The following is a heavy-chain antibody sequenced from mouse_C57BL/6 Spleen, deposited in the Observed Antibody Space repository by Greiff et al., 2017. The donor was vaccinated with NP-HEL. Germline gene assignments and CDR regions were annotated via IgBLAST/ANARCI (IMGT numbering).Heavy chain of an antibody. D-gene: IGHD1-1*01. Sequence: EVMLVESEGGLVQPGSSMKLSCTASGFTFSDYYMAWVRQVPEKGLEWVANINYDGSSTYYLDSLKSRFIISRDNAKNILYLQMSSLKSEDTATYYCARGGYGSRAMDYWGQGTSVTVSS. CDR3: ARGGYGSRAMDY. J-gene: IGHJ4*01. V-gene: IGHV5-16*01. CDR1: GFTFSDYY. CDR2: INYDGSST.